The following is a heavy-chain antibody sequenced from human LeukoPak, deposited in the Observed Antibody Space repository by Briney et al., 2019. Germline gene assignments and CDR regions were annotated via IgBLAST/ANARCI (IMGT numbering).Heavy chain of an antibody. J-gene: IGHJ4*02. CDR2: IYSGGST. CDR3: ARDGLGESNDY. D-gene: IGHD3-10*01. CDR1: GFTVSSNY. V-gene: IGHV3-53*01. Sequence: GGSLRLSCAVSGFTVSSNYMNWVRQAPGKGLEWVSVIYSGGSTYYADSVKGRFTISRDNSKNTLYLQMNSLRAEDTAVYYCARDGLGESNDYWGQGTLVTVSS.